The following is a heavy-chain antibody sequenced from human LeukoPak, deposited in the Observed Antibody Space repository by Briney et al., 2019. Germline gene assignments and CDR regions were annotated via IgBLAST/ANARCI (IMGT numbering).Heavy chain of an antibody. CDR3: ARARRMDNFDY. CDR1: GGSISSGSYY. D-gene: IGHD3/OR15-3a*01. Sequence: PSETLSLTCTVSGGSISSGSYYWSWIRQPAGKGLEWIGRIYTSGSTNYNPSLKSRVTISVDTSKNQFSLKLTSVTAADTAVYYCARARRMDNFDYWGQGTLVTVSS. V-gene: IGHV4-61*02. CDR2: IYTSGST. J-gene: IGHJ4*02.